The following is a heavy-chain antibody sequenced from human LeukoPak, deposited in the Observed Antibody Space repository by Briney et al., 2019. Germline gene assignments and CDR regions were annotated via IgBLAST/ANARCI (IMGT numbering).Heavy chain of an antibody. CDR1: GYTFTSYD. D-gene: IGHD3-9*01. V-gene: IGHV1-8*01. CDR2: MNPNSGNT. Sequence: ASVKVSCKASGYTFTSYDINWVRQATGQGLEWMGWMNPNSGNTGYAQKFQGRVTMTRNTSISTAYMELSSLRSEDTAVYYCARGRYYDILTGWTDYYYGMDVRGQGTTVTVSS. CDR3: ARGRYYDILTGWTDYYYGMDV. J-gene: IGHJ6*02.